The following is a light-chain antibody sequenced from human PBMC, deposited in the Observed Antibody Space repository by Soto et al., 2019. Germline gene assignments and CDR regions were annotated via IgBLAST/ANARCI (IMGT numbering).Light chain of an antibody. Sequence: QSVLTQSPSASASLGASVKLTCTLSSGHSSYAIAWHQQQPEKGPRYLMKLNSDGSHSKGDGIPDRFSGSSSGAERYLTISSLQSEDEADYYCQTWGTGIHPVGVFGGGTKVTVL. J-gene: IGLJ3*02. V-gene: IGLV4-69*01. CDR2: LNSDGSH. CDR3: QTWGTGIHPVGV. CDR1: SGHSSYA.